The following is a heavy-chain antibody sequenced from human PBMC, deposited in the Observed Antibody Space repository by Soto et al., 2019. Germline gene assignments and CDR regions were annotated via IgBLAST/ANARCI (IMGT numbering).Heavy chain of an antibody. V-gene: IGHV4-39*01. CDR1: GGSTRSTSYY. D-gene: IGHD3-9*01. Sequence: QVQLQESGPGLVKPSETLSLMCSVSGGSTRSTSYYWGWIRQPPGKGLEWIGTMYYSGSTFYNPSLQSRVAISVDTSNNQFSLKLNSVTAADTAVYYCASGSQYEISTGQTFDPWGQGTLVSVSS. CDR3: ASGSQYEISTGQTFDP. J-gene: IGHJ5*02. CDR2: MYYSGST.